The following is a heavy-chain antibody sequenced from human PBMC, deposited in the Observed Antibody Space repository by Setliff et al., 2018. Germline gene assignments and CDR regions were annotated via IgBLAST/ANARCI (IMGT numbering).Heavy chain of an antibody. CDR1: GFTFSSDA. Sequence: GGSLRLSCAASGFTFSSDAMTWVRQAPGKGLEWVSIISSEGDSIYYADSVKGRFTISRDNPRSTLYLQMTSLRAEDTALYYCANYEQRPRNLDYWGQGTLVTVSS. CDR3: ANYEQRPRNLDY. D-gene: IGHD6-25*01. J-gene: IGHJ4*02. V-gene: IGHV3-23*03. CDR2: ISSEGDSI.